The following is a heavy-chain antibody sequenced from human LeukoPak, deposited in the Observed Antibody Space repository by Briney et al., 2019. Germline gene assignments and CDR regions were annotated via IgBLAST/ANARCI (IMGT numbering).Heavy chain of an antibody. CDR1: TYSISSGYY. Sequence: SETLSLTCTVSTYSISSGYYWGWIRQPPGKGLEWIGSIYHSGSTYYNPSLKSRVTISVDTSKNQFSLKLSSVTAADTAVYYCARTHPDYYYYYMDVWGKGTTVTVSS. CDR3: ARTHPDYYYYYMDV. J-gene: IGHJ6*03. V-gene: IGHV4-38-2*02. CDR2: IYHSGST.